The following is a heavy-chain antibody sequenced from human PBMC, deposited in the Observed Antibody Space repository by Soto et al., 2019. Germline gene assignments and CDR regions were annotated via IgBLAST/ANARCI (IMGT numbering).Heavy chain of an antibody. CDR3: ARERRGSGSYYNLFAFDI. CDR2: IYYSGST. Sequence: QVQLQESGPGLVKPSQTLSLTCTVSGGSISSGGYYWSWIRQHPGKGLEWIGYIYYSGSTYYNPSLKSRFTISVDTSKNQFSLKLSSVTAADTAVYYCARERRGSGSYYNLFAFDIWGQGTMVTVSS. D-gene: IGHD3-10*01. V-gene: IGHV4-31*03. CDR1: GGSISSGGYY. J-gene: IGHJ3*02.